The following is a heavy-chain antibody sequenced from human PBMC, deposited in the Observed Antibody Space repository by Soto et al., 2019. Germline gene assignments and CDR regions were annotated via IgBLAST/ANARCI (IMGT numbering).Heavy chain of an antibody. Sequence: VASVKVSCKASGGTFSSYTISWVRQAPGQGLEWMGRIIPILGIANYAQKFQGRVTITADKSTSTAYMELSSLRSEDTAVYYCARDHCSSTSCFYNWFDPWGQGTLVTV. D-gene: IGHD2-2*01. V-gene: IGHV1-69*04. J-gene: IGHJ5*02. CDR2: IIPILGIA. CDR1: GGTFSSYT. CDR3: ARDHCSSTSCFYNWFDP.